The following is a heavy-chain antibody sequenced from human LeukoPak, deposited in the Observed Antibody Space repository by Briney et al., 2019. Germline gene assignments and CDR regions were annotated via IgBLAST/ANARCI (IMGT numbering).Heavy chain of an antibody. CDR3: ARGRKYYYGSGSYHY. D-gene: IGHD3-10*01. CDR1: GRSFSGYY. CDR2: INHSGST. V-gene: IGHV4-34*01. Sequence: SETLSLTCAVYGRSFSGYYWSWIRQPPGKGLEWIGEINHSGSTNYNPSLKSRVTISVDTSKNQFSLKLSSVTAADTAVYYCARGRKYYYGSGSYHYWGQGTLVTVSS. J-gene: IGHJ4*02.